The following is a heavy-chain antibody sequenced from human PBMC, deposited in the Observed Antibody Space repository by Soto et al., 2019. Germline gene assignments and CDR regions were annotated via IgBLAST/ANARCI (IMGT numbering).Heavy chain of an antibody. CDR1: GGSFSGYY. Sequence: SEXLSLTCAVYGGSFSGYYWSWIRQPPGKGLEWIGEINHSGSTNYNPSLKSRVTISVDTSKNQFSLKLSSVTAADTAVYYCARAKGGVIVIRAFDYWGQGTLVTVSS. CDR2: INHSGST. CDR3: ARAKGGVIVIRAFDY. D-gene: IGHD3-16*02. J-gene: IGHJ4*02. V-gene: IGHV4-34*01.